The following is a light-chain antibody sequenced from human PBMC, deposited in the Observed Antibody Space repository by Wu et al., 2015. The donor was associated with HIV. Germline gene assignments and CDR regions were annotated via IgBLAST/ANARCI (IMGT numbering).Light chain of an antibody. J-gene: IGKJ1*01. CDR3: QQYNMYPWT. V-gene: IGKV1-5*03. CDR2: QSS. Sequence: DIQMTQSPSTLSASVGDKITITCRASASIAGLLAWYLQKPGKAPKLLIYQSSTLETGIPSRFSGSGSELTFTLTINNLQSDDFATYYCQQYNMYPWTFGQGTKVDI. CDR1: ASIAGL.